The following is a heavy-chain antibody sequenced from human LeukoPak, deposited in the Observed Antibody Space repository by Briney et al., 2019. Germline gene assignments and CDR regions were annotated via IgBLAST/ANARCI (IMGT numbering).Heavy chain of an antibody. CDR3: ARDNPDRYCSSTSCYQDY. V-gene: IGHV3-21*01. D-gene: IGHD2-2*01. CDR1: GFTFSSYS. J-gene: IGHJ4*02. CDR2: ISSSSSHI. Sequence: GGSLRLSCAASGFTFSSYSMNWVRQAPGKGLEWVSSISSSSSHIYYADSVKGRFTISRDNAKNSLYLQMNSLRAEDTAVYYCARDNPDRYCSSTSCYQDYWGQGTLVTVSS.